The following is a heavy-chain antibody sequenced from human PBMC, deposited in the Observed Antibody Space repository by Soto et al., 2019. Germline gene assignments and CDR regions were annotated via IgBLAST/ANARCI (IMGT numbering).Heavy chain of an antibody. Sequence: LRLSCAASGFTFDDYAMHWVRQAPGKGLEWVSLISWDGGSTYYADSVKGRFTISRDNSKKSLYLQMNSLRAEDTAVYYCAKDQYCSGGSCYHAADYWGQGTLVTVSS. D-gene: IGHD2-15*01. CDR2: ISWDGGST. J-gene: IGHJ4*02. V-gene: IGHV3-43D*04. CDR1: GFTFDDYA. CDR3: AKDQYCSGGSCYHAADY.